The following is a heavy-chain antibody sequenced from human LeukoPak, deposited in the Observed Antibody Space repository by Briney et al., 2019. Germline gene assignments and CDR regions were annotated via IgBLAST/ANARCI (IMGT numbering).Heavy chain of an antibody. D-gene: IGHD6-19*01. CDR3: AKDQWQWLVRRNRAIGY. CDR1: GLTFRSYW. V-gene: IGHV3-74*01. Sequence: GGSLRLSCAASGLTFRSYWMHWVRQAPGKGLAWVSHINSDGSSTSYADSVKGRFTISRDNAKNTLYLQMNSLRAEDAAVYYCAKDQWQWLVRRNRAIGYWGQGTLVTVSS. J-gene: IGHJ4*02. CDR2: INSDGSST.